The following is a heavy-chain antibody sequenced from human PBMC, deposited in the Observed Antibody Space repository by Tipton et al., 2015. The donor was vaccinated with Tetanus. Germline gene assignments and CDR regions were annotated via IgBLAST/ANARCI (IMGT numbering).Heavy chain of an antibody. CDR1: GFSFSRDP. CDR3: ARLYGDYFHAMGY. V-gene: IGHV3-48*01. J-gene: IGHJ4*02. CDR2: ISASSGTI. D-gene: IGHD4-17*01. Sequence: SLRLSCAASGFSFSRDPMSWVRQAPGKGLEWISYISASSGTIFYADSVKGRFTISRDNSKNTLYLQMTSLRAEDTAVYYCARLYGDYFHAMGYWGQGTLVTVSS.